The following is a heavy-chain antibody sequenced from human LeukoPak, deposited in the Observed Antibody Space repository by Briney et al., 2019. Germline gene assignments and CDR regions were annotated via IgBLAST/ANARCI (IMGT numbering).Heavy chain of an antibody. CDR3: ARRGAAYCGGECRSYYYYYMDV. Sequence: PSETLSLTCAVYGGSFSGYYWSWIRQPPGKGLEWIGEINHSGSTNYNPSLKSRVTISVDTSTNQFSLTLSSVTAADTAVYYCARRGAAYCGGECRSYYYYYMDVWGKGTTVTVSS. V-gene: IGHV4-34*01. CDR2: INHSGST. CDR1: GGSFSGYY. J-gene: IGHJ6*03. D-gene: IGHD2-21*01.